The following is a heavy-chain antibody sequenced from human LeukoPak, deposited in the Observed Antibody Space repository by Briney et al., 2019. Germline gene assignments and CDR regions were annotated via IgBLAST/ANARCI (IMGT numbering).Heavy chain of an antibody. CDR3: AKGADYYYGDRLDGAFDI. CDR2: IKQGGSEK. Sequence: PGGSLRLSCAASGFTFSSYWMSWVRQAPGKGLEWVANIKQGGSEKYYVDSVKGRFTISRDNAKNSLYLQMNSLRAEDMALYYCAKGADYYYGDRLDGAFDIWGQGTMVTVSS. V-gene: IGHV3-7*03. CDR1: GFTFSSYW. J-gene: IGHJ3*02. D-gene: IGHD4-17*01.